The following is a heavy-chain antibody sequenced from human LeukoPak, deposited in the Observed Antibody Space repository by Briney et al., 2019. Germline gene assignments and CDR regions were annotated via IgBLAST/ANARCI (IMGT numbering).Heavy chain of an antibody. J-gene: IGHJ4*02. CDR1: GFTFGSYA. D-gene: IGHD3-22*01. Sequence: GGSLRLSCAASGFTFGSYAMYWVRQAPGKGLEWVSGISGSGGSTFYADSVKGRFTISRDNSKNTLYLQMNSLRAEDTALYYCARESNSGYYLSYWGQGTLVTVSS. CDR2: ISGSGGST. V-gene: IGHV3-23*01. CDR3: ARESNSGYYLSY.